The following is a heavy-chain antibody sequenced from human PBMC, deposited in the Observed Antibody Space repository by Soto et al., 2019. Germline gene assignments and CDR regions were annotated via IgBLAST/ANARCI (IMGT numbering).Heavy chain of an antibody. J-gene: IGHJ6*02. D-gene: IGHD5-12*01. CDR1: GFTFSGSA. Sequence: GGSLRLSCAASGFTFSGSAMHWVRQASGKGLEWVGRIRSKANSYATAYAPSVEGRFTNSRDDSKNTAYLQMNSLKTEDTAVYYCTRHQTRVVGGSGYDSPGGSYYYYGMDVWGQGTTVTVSS. CDR2: IRSKANSYAT. CDR3: TRHQTRVVGGSGYDSPGGSYYYYGMDV. V-gene: IGHV3-73*01.